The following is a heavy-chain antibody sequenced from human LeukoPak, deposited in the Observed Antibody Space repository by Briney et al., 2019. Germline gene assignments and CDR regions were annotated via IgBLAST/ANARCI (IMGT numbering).Heavy chain of an antibody. CDR1: GFTFNSYL. CDR3: ARVGGSSWGYLYYHMDV. V-gene: IGHV3-74*01. CDR2: INSDGSSP. D-gene: IGHD6-13*01. Sequence: GGSLRLSCAASGFTFNSYLMHWVRQAPGKGLVWVSRINSDGSSPTYADSVKGRFTISRDNAKNTLYLQMNSLRAEDTAVYYCARVGGSSWGYLYYHMDVWGKGTAVTVSS. J-gene: IGHJ6*03.